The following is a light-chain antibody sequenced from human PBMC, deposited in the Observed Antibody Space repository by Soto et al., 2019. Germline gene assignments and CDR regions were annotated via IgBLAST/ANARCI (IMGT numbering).Light chain of an antibody. Sequence: EIVLTQSPATLSLSPGERATLSCRASQSVSNYLAWYQHKPGQAPRLLIYDASTRATGIPARFSGGGSGTDFTLTISSLEPEDSAVYYCQQRTNWPPITFGQGTRLEIK. CDR3: QQRTNWPPIT. J-gene: IGKJ5*01. V-gene: IGKV3-11*01. CDR2: DAS. CDR1: QSVSNY.